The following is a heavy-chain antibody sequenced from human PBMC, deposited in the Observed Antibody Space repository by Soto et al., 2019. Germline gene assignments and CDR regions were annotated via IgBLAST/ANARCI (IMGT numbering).Heavy chain of an antibody. V-gene: IGHV3-7*01. CDR3: ARERDSSGWDY. J-gene: IGHJ4*02. D-gene: IGHD6-19*01. Sequence: EVQLVESGGGLVQPGGSLRLSCAASGFTFSSYWMSWVRQAPGKGLEWVANIKQDGSEIYYVDSVKGRFTISRDNAKNSLYLHVNSLRAEDTALYYCARERDSSGWDYWGQGTLVTVSS. CDR1: GFTFSSYW. CDR2: IKQDGSEI.